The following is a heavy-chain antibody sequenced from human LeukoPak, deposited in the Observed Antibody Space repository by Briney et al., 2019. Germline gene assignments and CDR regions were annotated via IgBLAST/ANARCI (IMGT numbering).Heavy chain of an antibody. V-gene: IGHV3-66*01. CDR1: GFSVSNNY. CDR2: FYSGGTI. Sequence: GGSLRLSCAASGFSVSNNYMSWVRQAPGKGLEWVSVFYSGGTIRYADSVRDRFIISRDVSKSMLYLQMNSLRAEDTAVYYCVRDPHNSGSGRYFEDWGRGNLVTVSS. D-gene: IGHD3-10*01. J-gene: IGHJ4*01. CDR3: VRDPHNSGSGRYFED.